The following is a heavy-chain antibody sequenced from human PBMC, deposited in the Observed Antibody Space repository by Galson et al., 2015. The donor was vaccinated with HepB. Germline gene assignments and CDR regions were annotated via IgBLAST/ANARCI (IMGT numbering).Heavy chain of an antibody. D-gene: IGHD1-26*01. CDR3: ARHPLEGAGRTRPGYYDYGMAV. Sequence: QSGAEVKKSGESLKISCQGSGYRFTSHYIGWVRQMPGRGLEWMGIIYPGDSDTRYSPSFRGQVTISADRSISTAYLQWNSLKASDTAIYYCARHPLEGAGRTRPGYYDYGMAVWGQGTTVTVSS. CDR2: IYPGDSDT. CDR1: GYRFTSHY. J-gene: IGHJ6*02. V-gene: IGHV5-51*01.